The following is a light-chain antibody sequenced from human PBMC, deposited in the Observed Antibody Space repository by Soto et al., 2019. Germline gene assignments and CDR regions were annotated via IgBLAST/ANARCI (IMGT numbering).Light chain of an antibody. V-gene: IGLV1-40*01. CDR3: QSYDSSLSALYV. CDR2: GNS. J-gene: IGLJ1*01. CDR1: SSNIGAGYD. Sequence: QSVLTQPPSVSGAPGQRVTISCTGSSSNIGAGYDVHWYHQLPGTAPKLLIYGNSNRPSGVPDRFSGSKSGTSASLAITGLQAEDEDDYYCQSYDSSLSALYVFGTGTKLTVL.